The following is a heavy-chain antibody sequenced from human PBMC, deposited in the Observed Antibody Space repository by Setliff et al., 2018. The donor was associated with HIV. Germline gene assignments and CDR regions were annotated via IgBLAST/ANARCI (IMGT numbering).Heavy chain of an antibody. CDR2: ISYDGNSQ. CDR1: GFTFSYYT. CDR3: ARDCRVGWVFTYGMDV. D-gene: IGHD6-13*01. Sequence: PGGSLRLSCAASGFTFSYYTMHWIRQTPDNGLEWVAVISYDGNSQYYADSVKGRFTISRDNSKNTLYLQMNSLRAEDTAVYYCARDCRVGWVFTYGMDVWGQGTLVTVSS. V-gene: IGHV3-30*04. J-gene: IGHJ6*02.